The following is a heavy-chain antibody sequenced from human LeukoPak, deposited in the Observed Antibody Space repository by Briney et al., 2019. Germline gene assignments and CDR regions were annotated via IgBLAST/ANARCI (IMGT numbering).Heavy chain of an antibody. J-gene: IGHJ4*02. D-gene: IGHD1-1*01. Sequence: GGSLRLSCAAPGFTFNSYAMSWVRQFPGKGLEWVSGISAGGVTTYYADSVKGRFTISRDNFKNTLDLQMSSLRAEDTAIFSCARGGRSWNGFDNWGQGTLVTVSS. CDR3: ARGGRSWNGFDN. CDR2: ISAGGVTT. V-gene: IGHV3-23*01. CDR1: GFTFNSYA.